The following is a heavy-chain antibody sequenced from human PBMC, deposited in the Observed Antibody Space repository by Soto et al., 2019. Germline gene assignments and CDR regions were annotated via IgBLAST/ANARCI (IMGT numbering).Heavy chain of an antibody. CDR1: GGSISTYY. Sequence: PSETLSLTCTVSGGSISTYYWNWIRQPPGKGLEWIGEINHSGSNNYSPSLKSRVTMSLDTSKNQFSLKLTSVTAADTAVYYCARGGSNDWQVAFDIWGQGTMVTVSS. J-gene: IGHJ3*02. V-gene: IGHV4-34*01. CDR3: ARGGSNDWQVAFDI. D-gene: IGHD3-9*01. CDR2: INHSGSN.